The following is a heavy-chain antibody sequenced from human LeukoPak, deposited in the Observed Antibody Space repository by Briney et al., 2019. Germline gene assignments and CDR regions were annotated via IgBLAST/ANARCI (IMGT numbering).Heavy chain of an antibody. CDR2: ISSSGSTI. Sequence: GGSLRLSCAASGFTFSSYEMNWVRQAPGKGLEWVSYISSSGSTIYYADSVKGRFTISRDNAKNSLYLQMNSLRAEDTAVYYCAIVGDSSREDWGQGTLVTVSS. CDR1: GFTFSSYE. J-gene: IGHJ4*02. CDR3: AIVGDSSRED. V-gene: IGHV3-48*03. D-gene: IGHD3-22*01.